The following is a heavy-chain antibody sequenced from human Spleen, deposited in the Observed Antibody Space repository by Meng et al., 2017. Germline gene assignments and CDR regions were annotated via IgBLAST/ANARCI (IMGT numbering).Heavy chain of an antibody. J-gene: IGHJ4*02. CDR2: LGAHDGDT. Sequence: QVQPVQSGPEVKKPGASVKVPCKASDYTFTGYGGSWMRQAPGPGLEWMAWLGAHDGDTSHAPKFQGRVTVSADRPTATAYMELRSLRSDDTAVYYCARGTPGRSYSDYWGQGTLVTVSS. CDR3: ARGTPGRSYSDY. V-gene: IGHV1-18*01. CDR1: DYTFTGYG. D-gene: IGHD3-10*01.